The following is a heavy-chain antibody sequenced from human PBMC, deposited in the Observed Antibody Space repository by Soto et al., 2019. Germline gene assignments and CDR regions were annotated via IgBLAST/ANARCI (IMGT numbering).Heavy chain of an antibody. D-gene: IGHD1-26*01. V-gene: IGHV3-11*06. CDR3: ARDRYGASGSYFDY. CDR2: ISSSSSYT. Sequence: LRLSCAASGFTFSDYYMSWIRQAPGKGLEWVSYISSSSSYTNYADSVKGRFTISRDNAKNSLYLQMNSLRAEDTAVYYCARDRYGASGSYFDYWGQGTLVTVSS. CDR1: GFTFSDYY. J-gene: IGHJ4*02.